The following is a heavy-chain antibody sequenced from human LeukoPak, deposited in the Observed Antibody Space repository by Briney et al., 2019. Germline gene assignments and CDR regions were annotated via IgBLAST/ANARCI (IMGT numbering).Heavy chain of an antibody. CDR2: IYSGGST. D-gene: IGHD5-18*01. V-gene: IGHV3-53*01. CDR1: GFTFSSYS. J-gene: IGHJ2*01. Sequence: PGGSLRLSCAASGFTFSSYSMNWVRQAPGKGLEWVSVIYSGGSTYYADSVKGRFTISRDNSKNTLYLQMNSLRAEDTAVYYCARDRRRVSSYFGYFDLWGRGTLVTVSS. CDR3: ARDRRRVSSYFGYFDL.